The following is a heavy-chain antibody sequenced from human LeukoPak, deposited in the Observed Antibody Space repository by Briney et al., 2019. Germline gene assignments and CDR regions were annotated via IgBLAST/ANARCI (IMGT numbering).Heavy chain of an antibody. CDR1: GFTFSSYG. D-gene: IGHD4-23*01. V-gene: IGHV3-30*02. CDR3: AKDPTYGGNSGEYFQH. CDR2: IRYDGSNK. J-gene: IGHJ1*01. Sequence: GGSLRLSCAASGFTFSSYGMHWVRQAPGKGLEWVAFIRYDGSNKYYADSVKGRFTISRDNSKNTLYLQMNSLRAEDTAVYYCAKDPTYGGNSGEYFQHWGQGTLVTVSS.